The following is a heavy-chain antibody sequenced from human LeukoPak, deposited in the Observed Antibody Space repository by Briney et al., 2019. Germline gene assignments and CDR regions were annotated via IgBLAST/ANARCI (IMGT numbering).Heavy chain of an antibody. J-gene: IGHJ4*02. D-gene: IGHD2-15*01. CDR1: RFQFSSYA. CDR3: AKVRLYCSGGSSCYYHLFDY. CDR2: ISGNGGST. Sequence: PGGSLRLSCVASRFQFSSYAMSWVRQAPGKGLEWVSVISGNGGSTYYADSVKGRFTISRDNSKNTLYLQMTSLRAEDTAVYYCAKVRLYCSGGSSCYYHLFDYWGQGTLVTVSS. V-gene: IGHV3-23*01.